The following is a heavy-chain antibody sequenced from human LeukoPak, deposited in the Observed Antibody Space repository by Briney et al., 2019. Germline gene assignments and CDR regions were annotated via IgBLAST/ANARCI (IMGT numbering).Heavy chain of an antibody. V-gene: IGHV4-34*01. CDR3: ARLGAYYDFWSGPSDY. CDR2: INHSGST. Sequence: SETLSLTCAVYGGSFSGYYWSWIRQPPGKGLEWIGEINHSGSTNYNPSLKSRVTISVDTSKNQFSLKVSSVTAADTAVYYCARLGAYYDFWSGPSDYWGQGTLVTVSS. J-gene: IGHJ4*02. D-gene: IGHD3-3*01. CDR1: GGSFSGYY.